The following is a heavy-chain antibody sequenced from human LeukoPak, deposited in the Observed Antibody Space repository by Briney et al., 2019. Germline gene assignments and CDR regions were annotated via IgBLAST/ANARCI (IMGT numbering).Heavy chain of an antibody. V-gene: IGHV4-59*01. Sequence: SETLSLTCTVSGGSISSYYWSWIRQPPGKGLEWIGYISYSGSTNYNPSLKSRVTISVDTSKNQFSLKLSSVTAADTAVYYCARLVGASSRSYWYFDLWGRGTLVSVSS. CDR1: GGSISSYY. J-gene: IGHJ2*01. CDR2: ISYSGST. CDR3: ARLVGASSRSYWYFDL. D-gene: IGHD3-9*01.